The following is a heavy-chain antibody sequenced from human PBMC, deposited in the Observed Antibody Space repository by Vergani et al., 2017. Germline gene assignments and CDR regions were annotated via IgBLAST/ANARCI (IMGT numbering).Heavy chain of an antibody. CDR3: ARHRGWGLVVVAATPWYYYYGMDV. CDR2: IFPVHADT. V-gene: IGHV5-51*01. D-gene: IGHD2-15*01. J-gene: IGHJ6*02. Sequence: EVRLVQSGPEVKKPGESVKISCETSGYTFTNYWVAWVRQRPGKGLEWMGRIFPVHADTRYSPSFEGQVTISADTSTSTSYVQWSSLKASDTAMYYCARHRGWGLVVVAATPWYYYYGMDVWGQGTTVTVSS. CDR1: GYTFTNYW.